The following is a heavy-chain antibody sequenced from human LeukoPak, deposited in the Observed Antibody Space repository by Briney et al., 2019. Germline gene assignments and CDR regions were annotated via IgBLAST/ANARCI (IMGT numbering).Heavy chain of an antibody. V-gene: IGHV4-59*01. J-gene: IGHJ4*02. CDR3: ARKGGHFDY. D-gene: IGHD2-15*01. Sequence: PETLSLTCTVSGGSISYYYWSWIRQSPGEGLEWIGYIYYNGSTNYNPSLKSRVTMSVDMSKNQFSRKLSSVTAADTAIYYCARKGGHFDYWGQGTLVTVSS. CDR1: GGSISYYY. CDR2: IYYNGST.